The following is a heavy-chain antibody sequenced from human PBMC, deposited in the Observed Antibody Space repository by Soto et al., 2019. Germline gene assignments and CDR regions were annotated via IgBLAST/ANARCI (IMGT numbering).Heavy chain of an antibody. V-gene: IGHV3-9*01. CDR3: AKDMRAGSGGYYGMDA. J-gene: IGHJ6*02. D-gene: IGHD3-10*01. Sequence: GGSLRLSXAASGFTFDDYAMHWVRQAPGKGLEWVSGIRWNSASIAYADSVKGRFTISRDNAKNSVYLQMNSLRAEDTALYYCAKDMRAGSGGYYGMDAWGQGTTVTVSS. CDR2: IRWNSASI. CDR1: GFTFDDYA.